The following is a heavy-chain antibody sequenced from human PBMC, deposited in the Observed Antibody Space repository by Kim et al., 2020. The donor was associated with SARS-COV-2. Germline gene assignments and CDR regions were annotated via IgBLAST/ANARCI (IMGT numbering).Heavy chain of an antibody. J-gene: IGHJ4*02. CDR2: INPNNGGT. Sequence: ASVKVSCKASGYTFTDYYLHWVRQAPGQGLEWMGRINPNNGGTNYAQKFQGTVTMTRDTSISTAYMELSRLRSDDTAVYYCARDLRGYYIAWGQGTLVTVSS. D-gene: IGHD3-3*01. CDR3: ARDLRGYYIA. V-gene: IGHV1-2*06. CDR1: GYTFTDYY.